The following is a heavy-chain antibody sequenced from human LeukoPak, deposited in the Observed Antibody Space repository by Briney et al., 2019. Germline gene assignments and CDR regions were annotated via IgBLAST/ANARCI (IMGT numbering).Heavy chain of an antibody. J-gene: IGHJ3*01. V-gene: IGHV3-23*01. D-gene: IGHD3-10*01. CDR2: ISGSGGST. CDR1: GFTVSSNY. Sequence: GGSLRLSCAASGFTVSSNYMSWVRQAPGKGLEWVSAISGSGGSTYYADSVKGRFTISRDNSKNTLYLQMNSLRAEDTAVYYCAKDAWELEAFDVWGQGTMVTVSS. CDR3: AKDAWELEAFDV.